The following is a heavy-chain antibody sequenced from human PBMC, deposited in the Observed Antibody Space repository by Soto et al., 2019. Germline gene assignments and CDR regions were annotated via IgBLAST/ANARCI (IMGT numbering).Heavy chain of an antibody. CDR3: AKDPAWVTIPPYYFDY. J-gene: IGHJ4*02. CDR1: GFTFSSYA. CDR2: ISGSGGST. Sequence: GGSLRLSCAASGFTFSSYAMSWVRQAPGKGLEWVSVISGSGGSTYYADSVKGRFTISRDNSKNTLYLQMNSLRAEDTAVYYCAKDPAWVTIPPYYFDYWGQGTLVTVSS. V-gene: IGHV3-23*01. D-gene: IGHD4-4*01.